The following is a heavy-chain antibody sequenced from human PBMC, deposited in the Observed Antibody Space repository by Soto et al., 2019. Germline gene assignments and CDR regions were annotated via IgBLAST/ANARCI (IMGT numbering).Heavy chain of an antibody. CDR1: GYTFTSYG. J-gene: IGHJ4*02. CDR3: ARDPVAGTYFDY. V-gene: IGHV1-18*01. Sequence: QVKLVQSGAEVKKPGASVKVSCKASGYTFTSYGISWVRQAPGQGLEWMGWINAYNGNTNNAQKLQGRVTMTTDTSRSTAYMALRSLRSDDTAVYYCARDPVAGTYFDYWGQGALVTVSS. CDR2: INAYNGNT. D-gene: IGHD6-19*01.